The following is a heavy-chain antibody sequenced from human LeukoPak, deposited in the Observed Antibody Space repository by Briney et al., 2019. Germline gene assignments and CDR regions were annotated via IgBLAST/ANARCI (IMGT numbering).Heavy chain of an antibody. V-gene: IGHV3-21*01. J-gene: IGHJ4*02. D-gene: IGHD2-21*02. Sequence: GGSLRLSCAASGFTFSSYSMNWVRQAPGKGLEWVSSISSSSSYIYYADSVKGRFTISRDNAKNSPYLQMNSLRAEDTAVYYCARVGDQYYFDYWGQGTLVTVSS. CDR2: ISSSSSYI. CDR3: ARVGDQYYFDY. CDR1: GFTFSSYS.